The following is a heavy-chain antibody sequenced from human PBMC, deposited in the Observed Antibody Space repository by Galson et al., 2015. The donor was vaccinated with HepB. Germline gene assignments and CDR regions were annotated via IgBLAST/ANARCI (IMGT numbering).Heavy chain of an antibody. D-gene: IGHD6-13*01. CDR2: INWDGDK. J-gene: IGHJ4*02. Sequence: PALVKPTQTLTLTCTFSGFSLNTNGMCVNWIRQPPGKAPEWLARINWDGDKDFSTSLKTRLTISKDTSKNQVVLTMTNMDPVDTATYYCARVRYSSSWYPLDCWGQGILVTVSS. CDR1: GFSLNTNGMC. CDR3: ARVRYSSSWYPLDC. V-gene: IGHV2-70*11.